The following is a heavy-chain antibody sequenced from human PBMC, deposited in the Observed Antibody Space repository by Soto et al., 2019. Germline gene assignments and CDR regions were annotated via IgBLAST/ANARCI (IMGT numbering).Heavy chain of an antibody. CDR2: IYYSGST. D-gene: IGHD3-10*01. Sequence: SETLSLTXTVSGGSISSGGYYWSWIRQHPGKGLEWIGYIYYSGSTYYNPSLKSRVTISVDTSKNQFSLKLSSVTAADTAVYYCARAPRGLIENYGMDVWGQGTTVTVSS. J-gene: IGHJ6*02. CDR3: ARAPRGLIENYGMDV. CDR1: GGSISSGGYY. V-gene: IGHV4-31*02.